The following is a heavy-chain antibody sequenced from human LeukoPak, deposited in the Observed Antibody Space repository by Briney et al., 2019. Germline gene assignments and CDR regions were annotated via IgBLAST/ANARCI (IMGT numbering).Heavy chain of an antibody. Sequence: SETLSLTCTVSGGSISSYYWSWIRQPPGKGLEWIGYIYYSGSTNYNPSLKSRVTISVDTSKNQFSLKLSSVTAADTAVYYCARVNGGQPLYFDYWGQGTLVTVSS. CDR3: ARVNGGQPLYFDY. J-gene: IGHJ4*02. D-gene: IGHD4-23*01. V-gene: IGHV4-59*08. CDR2: IYYSGST. CDR1: GGSISSYY.